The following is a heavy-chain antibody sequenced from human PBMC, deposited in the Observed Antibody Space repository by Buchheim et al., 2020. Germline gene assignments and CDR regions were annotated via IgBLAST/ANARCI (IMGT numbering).Heavy chain of an antibody. V-gene: IGHV3-73*02. CDR1: GFTFSGSA. CDR2: IRSKANSYAT. D-gene: IGHD6-6*01. Sequence: EVQLVESGGGLVQPGGSLKLSCAASGFTFSGSAMHWVRQASGKGLEWVGRIRSKANSYATAYAASVKGRFTISSDDSKNTAYLQMNSLKTEDTAVYYCTRWEYSSSSAYDYWGQGTL. J-gene: IGHJ4*02. CDR3: TRWEYSSSSAYDY.